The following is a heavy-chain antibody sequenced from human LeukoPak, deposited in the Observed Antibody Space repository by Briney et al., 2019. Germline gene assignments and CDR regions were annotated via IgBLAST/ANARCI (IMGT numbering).Heavy chain of an antibody. Sequence: GRSLRLSCAASGFTFSSYAMHWVRQAPGKGLEWVSVISYDGSNKYYADSVKGRFTISRDNSKNTLYLQMNRLRAEDTAVYYCARDYDSSGLFNYWGQGTLVTVSS. CDR1: GFTFSSYA. CDR3: ARDYDSSGLFNY. J-gene: IGHJ4*02. V-gene: IGHV3-30-3*01. D-gene: IGHD3-22*01. CDR2: ISYDGSNK.